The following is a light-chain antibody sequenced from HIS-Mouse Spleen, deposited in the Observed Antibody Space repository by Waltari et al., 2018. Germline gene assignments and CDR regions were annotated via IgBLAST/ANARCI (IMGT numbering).Light chain of an antibody. J-gene: IGLJ3*02. CDR1: SSDVGRYNY. V-gene: IGLV2-14*03. Sequence: QSALTQPASVSGSPGQSITISCTGTSSDVGRYNYVSWYQQHPGKATKLMIYDVSNRPSGVSNRFSGSKSGNTASLTISGLQAEDEADYYCSSYTSSSTWVFGGGTKLTVL. CDR3: SSYTSSSTWV. CDR2: DVS.